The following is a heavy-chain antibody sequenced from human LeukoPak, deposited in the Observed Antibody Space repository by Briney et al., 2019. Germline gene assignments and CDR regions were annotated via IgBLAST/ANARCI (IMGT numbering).Heavy chain of an antibody. CDR3: ARDLYYYDSSSYDDPYYYYYMDV. D-gene: IGHD3-22*01. J-gene: IGHJ6*03. V-gene: IGHV3-20*04. Sequence: GGSLRLSCAASGFTFDDYGMSWVRQAPGKGLEWVSGINWNGGSTGYADSVKGRFTISRDNAKNSLYLQMNSLRAEDTALYYCARDLYYYDSSSYDDPYYYYYMDVWGKGTTVTVSS. CDR2: INWNGGST. CDR1: GFTFDDYG.